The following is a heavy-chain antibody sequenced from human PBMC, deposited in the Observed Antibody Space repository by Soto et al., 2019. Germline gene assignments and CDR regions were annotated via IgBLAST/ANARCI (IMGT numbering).Heavy chain of an antibody. CDR2: INSGGGNT. CDR3: AGGNCAGDCYFDY. D-gene: IGHD2-21*02. J-gene: IGHJ4*02. V-gene: IGHV1-46*01. Sequence: QVQLVQSGTEVKKPGASVKISCKASGYTFTGYYIYWVRQAPGQGLEFMGAINSGGGNTDYAQKFQGRVTVTRDTSTSTVYMELTSLRFDATAGYYCAGGNCAGDCYFDYWGQGTLVTVSS. CDR1: GYTFTGYY.